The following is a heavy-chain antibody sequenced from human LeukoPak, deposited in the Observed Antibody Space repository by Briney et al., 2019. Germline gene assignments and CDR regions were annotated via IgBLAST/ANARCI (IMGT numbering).Heavy chain of an antibody. CDR2: SNPSGGST. Sequence: ASVKVSCKASGYTFTSYYMHWVRQAPGQGLEWMGISNPSGGSTSYAQKFQGRVTMTRDTSTSTVYMELSSLRSEDTAVYYCARGRKVVVKVRGIDYWGQGTLVTVSS. CDR3: ARGRKVVVKVRGIDY. D-gene: IGHD3-22*01. V-gene: IGHV1-46*01. J-gene: IGHJ4*02. CDR1: GYTFTSYY.